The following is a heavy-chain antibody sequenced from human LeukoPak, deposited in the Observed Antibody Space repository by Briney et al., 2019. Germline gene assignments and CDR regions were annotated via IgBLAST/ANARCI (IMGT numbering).Heavy chain of an antibody. Sequence: SETLSLTCTVSGDSVSSDSYYWSWIRQPPGKGLDWIGYIYYSGTTKQNPSIKSRVTLSVDTSKNQLYLKLNSVTAADTAVYYCARDSRGYYDSSGYFDHWGQGTLVTVSS. CDR3: ARDSRGYYDSSGYFDH. J-gene: IGHJ4*02. D-gene: IGHD3-22*01. V-gene: IGHV4-61*01. CDR2: IYYSGTT. CDR1: GDSVSSDSYY.